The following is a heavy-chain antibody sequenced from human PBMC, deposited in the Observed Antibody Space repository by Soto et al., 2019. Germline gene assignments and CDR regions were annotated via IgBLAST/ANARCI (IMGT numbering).Heavy chain of an antibody. CDR3: TTVDYGGNSGYFDY. CDR1: GYPFTGYY. CDR2: INPNSGGT. J-gene: IGHJ4*02. V-gene: IGHV1-2*02. Sequence: GSVKVYFKASGYPFTGYYMHLVRQAPGQGLEWMGWINPNSGGTNYAQKFQGRVTMTRDTCISTAYMELSSLKTEDTAVYYCTTVDYGGNSGYFDYWGQGTLVTVSS. D-gene: IGHD2-21*02.